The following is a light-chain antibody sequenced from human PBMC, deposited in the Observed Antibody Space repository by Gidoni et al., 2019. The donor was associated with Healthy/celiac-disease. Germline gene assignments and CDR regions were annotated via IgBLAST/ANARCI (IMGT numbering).Light chain of an antibody. J-gene: IGKJ2*01. CDR3: QQSYSTPYT. Sequence: DIQMTQSPSSLSASVGDRVTITCRASQSISSYLNWYQQKPGKAPKLLIYAASSLQSGVPSRFIGIGSGTDFTFTIISLNPKDFATYYCQQSYSTPYTFGQGTKLEIK. V-gene: IGKV1-39*01. CDR2: AAS. CDR1: QSISSY.